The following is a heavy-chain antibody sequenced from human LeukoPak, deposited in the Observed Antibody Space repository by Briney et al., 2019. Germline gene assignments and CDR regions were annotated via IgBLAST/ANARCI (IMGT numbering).Heavy chain of an antibody. Sequence: GGSLRLSCAASGFTFRSYAMSWVRQAPGKRLEWVSAISGSGGSTYYADSVKGRFTISRGNSKNTLYLQMNSLRAEDTAVYYCAKLLYDFWSGYYPFDPWGQGTLVTVSS. D-gene: IGHD3-3*01. CDR1: GFTFRSYA. V-gene: IGHV3-23*01. CDR2: ISGSGGST. CDR3: AKLLYDFWSGYYPFDP. J-gene: IGHJ5*02.